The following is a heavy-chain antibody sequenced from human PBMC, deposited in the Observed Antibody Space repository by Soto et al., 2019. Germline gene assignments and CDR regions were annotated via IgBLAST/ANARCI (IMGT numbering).Heavy chain of an antibody. CDR3: ARDRGRGGSYYIYFYGMDV. Sequence: QVQVVQSGAEVKKPGASVKVSCKASGYTFTPYYIHWVRQAPGQGLEWMGVINPSGGSINYAQKFQGRVTMTRDTSTSTVYMELSSLRAEDTAVYDCARDRGRGGSYYIYFYGMDVWGQGTTVTVSS. D-gene: IGHD1-26*01. CDR2: INPSGGSI. CDR1: GYTFTPYY. V-gene: IGHV1-46*01. J-gene: IGHJ6*02.